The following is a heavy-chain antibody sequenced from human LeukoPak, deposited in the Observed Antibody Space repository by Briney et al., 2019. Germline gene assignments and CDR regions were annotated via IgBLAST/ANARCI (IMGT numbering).Heavy chain of an antibody. CDR1: GYTFTSYG. CDR2: ISAYNGNT. CDR3: ARTEMTTARGAFDI. Sequence: GASVKVSCKASGYTFTSYGISWVRQAPGQGLEWMGWISAYNGNTNYAQKLQGRVTMTTDTSTSTAYMELRSLRSDDTAVYYCARTEMTTARGAFDIWGQGTMVTVSS. D-gene: IGHD4-17*01. V-gene: IGHV1-18*01. J-gene: IGHJ3*02.